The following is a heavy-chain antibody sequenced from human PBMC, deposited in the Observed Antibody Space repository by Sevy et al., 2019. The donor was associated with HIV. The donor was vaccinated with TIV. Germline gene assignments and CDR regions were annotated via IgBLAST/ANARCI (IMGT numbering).Heavy chain of an antibody. CDR3: ARERTYLFDY. Sequence: GGSLRLSSVASGFTFGSYGMHWVRQAPGKGLEWVADIWFDGSNIHYADSVRGRFTISRDNSKNTLSLHMSSLRVEDTAVYYCARERTYLFDYCGQGTLVTVSS. CDR1: GFTFGSYG. CDR2: IWFDGSNI. V-gene: IGHV3-33*01. J-gene: IGHJ4*02.